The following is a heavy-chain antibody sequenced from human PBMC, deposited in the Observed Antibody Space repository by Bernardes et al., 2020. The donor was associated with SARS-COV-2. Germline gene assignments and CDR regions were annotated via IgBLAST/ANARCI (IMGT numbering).Heavy chain of an antibody. CDR2: ISWNSGSI. V-gene: IGHV3-9*01. Sequence: PRLSCAASGFTFDDYAMHWVRQAPGKGLEWVSGISWNSGSIGYADSVKGRFTISRDNAKNSLYLQMNSLRAEDTALYYCANGGFGDYGMDVWGQGTTVTVSS. J-gene: IGHJ6*02. CDR3: ANGGFGDYGMDV. CDR1: GFTFDDYA. D-gene: IGHD3-10*01.